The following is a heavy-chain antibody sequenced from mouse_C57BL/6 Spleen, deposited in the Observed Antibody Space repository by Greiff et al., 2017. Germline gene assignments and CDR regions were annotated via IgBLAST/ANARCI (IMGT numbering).Heavy chain of an antibody. CDR2: FDPNSGGT. CDR3: EITGYDGAWFAY. J-gene: IGHJ3*01. Sequence: VQLQQSGAELVKPGASVKLSCKASGYTFTSYWMHWVKQRPGRGLAWIGRFDPNSGGTKYNEQFKSKATLPVAKSSSTAYLQLSSLTSADAEVYYYEITGYDGAWFAYWGQGTLVTVSA. V-gene: IGHV1-62-3*01. D-gene: IGHD2-2*01. CDR1: GYTFTSYW.